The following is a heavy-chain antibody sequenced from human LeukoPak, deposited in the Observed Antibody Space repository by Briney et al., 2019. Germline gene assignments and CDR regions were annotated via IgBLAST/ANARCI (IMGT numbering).Heavy chain of an antibody. V-gene: IGHV3-33*01. CDR2: IWYDGSNK. CDR1: GFTFSSYG. Sequence: GGPLRLSCAASGFTFSSYGMHWVRQAPGKGLEWVAVIWYDGSNKYYADSVKGRFTISRDNSKNTLYLQMNSLRAEDTAVYYCARELISTTWRGNRSYFDLWGRGTLVTVSS. J-gene: IGHJ2*01. D-gene: IGHD1-1*01. CDR3: ARELISTTWRGNRSYFDL.